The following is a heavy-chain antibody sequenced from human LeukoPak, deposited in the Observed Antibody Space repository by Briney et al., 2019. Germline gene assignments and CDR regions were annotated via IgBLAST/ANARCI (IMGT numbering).Heavy chain of an antibody. Sequence: GGSLRLSCAASEFTFNHYAMSWVRQAPGKGLEWVSSISGGGGSTYYADSVKGRFTISRDNPKNTLFLQMSSLTAGDTAVYYCAKSAYYDSSGFYREYYFDHWGQGTLVTVSS. CDR3: AKSAYYDSSGFYREYYFDH. J-gene: IGHJ4*02. CDR2: ISGGGGST. CDR1: EFTFNHYA. V-gene: IGHV3-23*01. D-gene: IGHD3-22*01.